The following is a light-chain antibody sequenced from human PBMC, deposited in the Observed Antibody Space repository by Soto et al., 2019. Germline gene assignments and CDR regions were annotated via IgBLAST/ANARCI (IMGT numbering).Light chain of an antibody. Sequence: EIVLTQSPGTLSLSPGERATLSCRASQSVSSNFLAWYQEKPGQAPRLLIYGASTRATGIPARFSGSGSGTEFTLTISSLQSEDFAVYYCQQSNNWPDTFGGGTKVDIK. J-gene: IGKJ4*01. V-gene: IGKV3-15*01. CDR2: GAS. CDR3: QQSNNWPDT. CDR1: QSVSSN.